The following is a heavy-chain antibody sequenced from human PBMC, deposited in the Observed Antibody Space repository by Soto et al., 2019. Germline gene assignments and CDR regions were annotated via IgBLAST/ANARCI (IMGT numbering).Heavy chain of an antibody. V-gene: IGHV4-30-4*08. CDR1: GGSISSGDYY. CDR2: IYYSGST. D-gene: IGHD2-21*02. CDR3: AREMAYCGGDCYSGSSFDY. J-gene: IGHJ4*02. Sequence: SETLSLTSTVSGGSISSGDYYWSWIRQTPGKGLEWIGYIYYSGSTYYNPSLKSRVTISVDTSKNQFSLKLSSVTAADTAVYYCAREMAYCGGDCYSGSSFDYWGQGTLVTVSS.